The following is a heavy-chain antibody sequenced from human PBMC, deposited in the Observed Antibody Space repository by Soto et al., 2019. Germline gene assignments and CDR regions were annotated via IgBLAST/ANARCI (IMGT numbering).Heavy chain of an antibody. CDR1: GFTFSDFH. CDR3: ARDRGKVWVDY. CDR2: VSTRGSTI. V-gene: IGHV3-11*01. D-gene: IGHD3-16*01. Sequence: QVHLVESGGGLVKPGGSLRLSCTASGFTFSDFHMNWIRQVPGWGLEWISYVSTRGSTIHYVDSFKGRFTISRDNAKNSLYLHLNSLRAEDTAVYYCARDRGKVWVDYWCQGTLVTVSS. J-gene: IGHJ4*02.